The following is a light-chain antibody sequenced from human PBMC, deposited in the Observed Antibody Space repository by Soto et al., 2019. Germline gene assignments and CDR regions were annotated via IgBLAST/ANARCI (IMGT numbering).Light chain of an antibody. J-gene: IGLJ1*01. V-gene: IGLV1-47*02. CDR2: SNN. CDR1: SSNIGSNY. Sequence: QSVLTQPPSASGTPGQRVTISCSGSSSNIGSNYVYWYQQLPGTAPKLPIYSNNQRPSGVPDRFSVSKSGTSASLAISGPRSEDEADYYCAVWDDSLSGYVFGTGTKSPS. CDR3: AVWDDSLSGYV.